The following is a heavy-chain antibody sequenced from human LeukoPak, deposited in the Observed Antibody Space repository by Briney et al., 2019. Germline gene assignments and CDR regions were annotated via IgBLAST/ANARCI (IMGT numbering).Heavy chain of an antibody. D-gene: IGHD6-6*01. CDR3: ASMGLAARPAH. CDR1: GFTFSSYW. V-gene: IGHV3-74*01. Sequence: GGSLRLSCAASGFTFSSYWMHWVRQAPGKGLVWVSRINSDGSSTSYADSVKGRFTISRDNAKNTLYLQMDSLRAEDTAVYYCASMGLAARPAHWGQGTLVTVSS. CDR2: INSDGSST. J-gene: IGHJ4*02.